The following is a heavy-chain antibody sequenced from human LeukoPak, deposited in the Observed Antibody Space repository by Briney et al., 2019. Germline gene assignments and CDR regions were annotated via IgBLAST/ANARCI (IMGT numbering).Heavy chain of an antibody. V-gene: IGHV6-1*01. CDR3: ARAVRVQWRGDGGDAFDI. D-gene: IGHD3-10*01. Sequence: SQTLSLTCAISGDSVSSNTVAWNWIRQSPSRGLEWLGRTYYKSKWFNDYAVSVKSRITITPDTSKNQFSLQLNSVTPEDTAVYYCARAVRVQWRGDGGDAFDIWGQGTMVTVSS. CDR2: TYYKSKWFN. J-gene: IGHJ3*02. CDR1: GDSVSSNTVA.